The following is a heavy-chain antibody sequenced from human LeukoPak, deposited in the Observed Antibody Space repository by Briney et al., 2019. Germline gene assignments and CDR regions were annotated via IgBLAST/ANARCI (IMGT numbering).Heavy chain of an antibody. CDR3: ARVVGAMTHFDY. V-gene: IGHV4-59*11. CDR1: GGSISSHY. Sequence: SETLSLTCTVSGGSISSHYWSWIRQPPGKGLEWLGYIYYSGSTNYNPSLKSRVTISVDTSKNQFSLKLSSVTAADTAVYYCARVVGAMTHFDYWGQGTLVTVSS. J-gene: IGHJ4*02. CDR2: IYYSGST. D-gene: IGHD1-26*01.